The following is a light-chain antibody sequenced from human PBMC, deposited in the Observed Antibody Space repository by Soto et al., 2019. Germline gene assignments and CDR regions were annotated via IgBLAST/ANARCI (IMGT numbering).Light chain of an antibody. CDR3: QQYGSSGT. V-gene: IGKV1-12*01. J-gene: IGKJ1*01. Sequence: DIQMTQSPSSVSASVGDRVTITCRASQDISTWLAWYQQKPGKAPKLLIYAASSLLRGVPARFSGSGSGTDFTLTITNLQPEDFAVYYCQQYGSSGTFGQGTKVEIK. CDR2: AAS. CDR1: QDISTW.